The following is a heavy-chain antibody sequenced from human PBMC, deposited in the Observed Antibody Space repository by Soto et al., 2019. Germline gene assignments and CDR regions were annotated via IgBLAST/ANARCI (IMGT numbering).Heavy chain of an antibody. D-gene: IGHD2-8*01. J-gene: IGHJ5*02. CDR1: GGSISRYY. V-gene: IGHV4-59*01. Sequence: SETLSLTCSVSGGSISRYYWSWIRQPPGRGLEWIGYAYYSGDTGYNPSLKSRVTMAVDTSKNQVSLKLSSVTAADTAVYYCARDRSTYGGGGTGEVKENWFDPWGQGALVTVSS. CDR2: AYYSGDT. CDR3: ARDRSTYGGGGTGEVKENWFDP.